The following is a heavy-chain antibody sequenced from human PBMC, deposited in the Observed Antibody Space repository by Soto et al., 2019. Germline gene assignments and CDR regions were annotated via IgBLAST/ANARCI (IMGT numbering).Heavy chain of an antibody. CDR1: GFTFSSYW. CDR2: IKQDGSEK. Sequence: QAVATLSLTCAASGFTFSSYWMSWVRQAPGKGLEWVANIKQDGSEKYYVDSVKGRFTISRDNAKNSLYLQMNSLRAEDTAVYYCARAPAYNWNSYFAYWGQGTLVTVSS. CDR3: ARAPAYNWNSYFAY. D-gene: IGHD1-7*01. J-gene: IGHJ4*02. V-gene: IGHV3-7*01.